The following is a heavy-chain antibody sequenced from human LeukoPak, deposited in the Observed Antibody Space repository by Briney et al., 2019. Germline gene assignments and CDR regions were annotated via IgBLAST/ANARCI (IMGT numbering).Heavy chain of an antibody. CDR1: GFRFNTYW. CDR2: IKQDGNEK. D-gene: IGHD6-19*01. J-gene: IGHJ4*02. V-gene: IGHV3-7*01. Sequence: GGSLRLSCAASGFRFNTYWMSWVRQAPGKGLEWVANIKQDGNEKYYADSVKGRFTISRDNGKNSLDLQMNSLRADDTAVYYCARDGSSSSYWGQGTLVTVSS. CDR3: ARDGSSSSY.